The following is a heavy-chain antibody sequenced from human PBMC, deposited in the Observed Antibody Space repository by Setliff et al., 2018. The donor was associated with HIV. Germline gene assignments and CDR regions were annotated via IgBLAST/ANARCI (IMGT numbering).Heavy chain of an antibody. CDR2: MNANSGSA. D-gene: IGHD4-4*01. Sequence: GASVKVSCKASGYTLSDYHMHWVRQAPGQGLEWMGSMNANSGSAVYAPQFQGRVTMTRNTSISTAYMDMSSLRSEDTAVYYCARGVTTIQYWGQGSLVTVSS. CDR1: GYTLSDYH. J-gene: IGHJ4*02. V-gene: IGHV1-8*02. CDR3: ARGVTTIQY.